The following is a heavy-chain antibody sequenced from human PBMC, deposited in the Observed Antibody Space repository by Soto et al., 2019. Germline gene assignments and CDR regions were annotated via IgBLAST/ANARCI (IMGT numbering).Heavy chain of an antibody. CDR1: GGSISSYY. Sequence: SETLSLTCTVSGGSISSYYWSWIRQPPGKGLEWIGYIYYSGSTNYNPSLKSRVTISVDTSKNQFSLKLSSVTAADTAVYYCARFAHGKGSGYYPTYYYYYYMDVWGKGTTVTVSS. CDR3: ARFAHGKGSGYYPTYYYYYYMDV. CDR2: IYYSGST. J-gene: IGHJ6*03. V-gene: IGHV4-59*08. D-gene: IGHD3-3*01.